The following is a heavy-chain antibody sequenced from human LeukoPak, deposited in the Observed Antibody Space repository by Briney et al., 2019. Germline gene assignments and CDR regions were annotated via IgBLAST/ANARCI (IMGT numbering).Heavy chain of an antibody. CDR1: GGSISSYY. CDR3: ARINHAGYYDILTGYSFDY. V-gene: IGHV4-59*01. CDR2: IYYSGRT. J-gene: IGHJ4*02. Sequence: SETLSLTCTVSGGSISSYYWSWIRQPPGKALEWIGYIYYSGRTNYNPSLKSRVTISVDTSKNQFSLKLSSVTAADTAVYYCARINHAGYYDILTGYSFDYWGQGALVTVSS. D-gene: IGHD3-9*01.